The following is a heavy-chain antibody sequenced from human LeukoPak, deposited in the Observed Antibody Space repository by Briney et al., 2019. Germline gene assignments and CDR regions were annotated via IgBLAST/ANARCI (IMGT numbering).Heavy chain of an antibody. V-gene: IGHV4-34*01. Sequence: SETLSLTCAVYGGSFSGYYWSWIRQPPGKGLEWIGEINHSGSTNYNPSLRSRVTISVDTSKNQFSLKLSSVTAADTAVYYCARADNRSSCSVFDYWGQGTLVTVSS. CDR2: INHSGST. D-gene: IGHD6-13*01. J-gene: IGHJ4*02. CDR3: ARADNRSSCSVFDY. CDR1: GGSFSGYY.